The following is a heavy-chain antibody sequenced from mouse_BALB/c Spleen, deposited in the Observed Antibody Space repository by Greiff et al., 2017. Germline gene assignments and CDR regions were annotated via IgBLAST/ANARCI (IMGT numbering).Heavy chain of an antibody. CDR2: INPSNGRT. CDR3: ARGDVDY. J-gene: IGHJ2*01. CDR1: GYTFTSYW. V-gene: IGHV1S81*02. Sequence: VKLQQPGAELVKPGASVKLSCKASGYTFTSYWMHWVKQRPGQGLEWIGEINPSNGRTNYNEKFKSKATLTVDKSSSTAYMQLSSLTSEDSAVYYCARGDVDYWGQGTTLTVSS.